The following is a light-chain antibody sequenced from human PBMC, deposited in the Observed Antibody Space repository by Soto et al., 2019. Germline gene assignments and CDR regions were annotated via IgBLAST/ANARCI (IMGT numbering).Light chain of an antibody. CDR2: GAS. CDR3: QQSHSTPLT. J-gene: IGKJ4*01. V-gene: IGKV1-39*01. CDR1: LRISTY. Sequence: DIQVIQSPSSLSASVGDRVTITCRASLRISTYLNWYQHKPGKAPKLLIYGASSLQSGVPSRFSGSGSGTDFTLTISILHPEDSATYYCQQSHSTPLTFGGGTNLEI.